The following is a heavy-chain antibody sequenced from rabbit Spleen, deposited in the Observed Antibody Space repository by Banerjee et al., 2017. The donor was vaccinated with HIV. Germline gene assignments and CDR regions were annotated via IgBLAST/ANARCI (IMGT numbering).Heavy chain of an antibody. J-gene: IGHJ4*01. CDR1: GFSFSSSYW. Sequence: QSLEESGGDLVQPGASLTLTCTASGFSFSSSYWICWVRQAPGKGLEWIGCIYTGSSGSTYYASWAKGRFTITRSTSLNTVTLQLTSLTAADTATYFCARIDSDYYTGFNFWGPGTLVTVS. V-gene: IGHV1S40*01. CDR3: ARIDSDYYTGFNF. D-gene: IGHD1-1*01. CDR2: IYTGSSGST.